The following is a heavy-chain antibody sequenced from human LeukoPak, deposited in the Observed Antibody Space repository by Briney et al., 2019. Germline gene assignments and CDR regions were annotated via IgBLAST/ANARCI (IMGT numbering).Heavy chain of an antibody. J-gene: IGHJ5*01. Sequence: SETLSLTCTVSAGSFIGSSHHWGWIRQSPGKGLEWVGTVYYGRTTYYNPSLDGRVTISLDTSANHFSLQLNSATAADTAVYYCVRHDGRGGATMGAFDSWGQGSLVTVSS. D-gene: IGHD5-12*01. V-gene: IGHV4-39*01. CDR2: VYYGRTT. CDR1: AGSFIGSSHH. CDR3: VRHDGRGGATMGAFDS.